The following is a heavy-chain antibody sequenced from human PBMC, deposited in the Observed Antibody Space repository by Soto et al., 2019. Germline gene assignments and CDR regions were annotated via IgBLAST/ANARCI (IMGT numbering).Heavy chain of an antibody. CDR2: IYPADSDT. CDR3: ARNEPSTLIGVVITAGMDG. Sequence: ASLKISCTSSGYTFSNYWIAWVLQMPGKGLEWMGVIYPADSDTRYSPSFEGHVTISADKSISTAYLQWGSLKASDTAMYYCARNEPSTLIGVVITAGMDGWGQGTTVTVSS. D-gene: IGHD3-3*01. J-gene: IGHJ6*02. CDR1: GYTFSNYW. V-gene: IGHV5-51*01.